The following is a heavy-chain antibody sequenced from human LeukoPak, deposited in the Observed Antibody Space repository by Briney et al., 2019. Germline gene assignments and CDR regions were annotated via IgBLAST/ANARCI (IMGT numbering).Heavy chain of an antibody. CDR1: GGSFSGYY. CDR2: INHSGST. J-gene: IGHJ4*02. D-gene: IGHD1-26*01. CDR3: ARRGATIGYFDY. Sequence: SETLSLTCAVYGGSFSGYYWSWIRQPPGKGLEWIGEINHSGSTNYNPPLKSRVTISVDTSKNQFSLKLSSVTAADTAVYYCARRGATIGYFDYWGQGTLVTVSS. V-gene: IGHV4-34*01.